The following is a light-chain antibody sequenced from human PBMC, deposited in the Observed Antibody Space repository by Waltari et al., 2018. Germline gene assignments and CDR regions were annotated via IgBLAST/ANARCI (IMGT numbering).Light chain of an antibody. J-gene: IGLJ3*02. CDR1: SSNIGTNF. CDR2: DNH. V-gene: IGLV1-51*01. CDR3: GTWDSRLNTWL. Sequence: QSVLTQPPSVSAAPGPKVTISCSGDSSNIGTNFVPWYHQVPGTAPKLLIYDNHKRPSGIPDRFSGSKSGTSATLGITGLQTGDEGDYYCGTWDSRLNTWLFGGGTTVTVL.